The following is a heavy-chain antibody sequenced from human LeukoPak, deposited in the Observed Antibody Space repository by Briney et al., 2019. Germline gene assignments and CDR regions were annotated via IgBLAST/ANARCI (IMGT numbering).Heavy chain of an antibody. CDR3: ARWEQWLFYYGRDL. Sequence: WGSLTPSCTASGFTLWSYQRVCIRQAPGKGLEWVSYITSSGSTRYYADSVKGRFTISRDNAKNSLYLQMNSLRAEDTAVYYCARWEQWLFYYGRDLWAQRTTVTVSS. V-gene: IGHV3-48*03. D-gene: IGHD6-19*01. CDR1: GFTLWSYQ. CDR2: ITSSGSTR. J-gene: IGHJ6*01.